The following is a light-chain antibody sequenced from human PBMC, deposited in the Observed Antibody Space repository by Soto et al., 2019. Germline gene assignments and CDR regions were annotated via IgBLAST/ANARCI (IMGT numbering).Light chain of an antibody. Sequence: EIVLTQSPATLSLSPGEGATLSCRASQSISGYLAWYQKKPGQAPRLLIYDTSNRVTGVPARFSGSGSGTDFTLSISSLEPEDFAVYYCQQRSNWPPITFGQGTRLEVK. J-gene: IGKJ5*01. CDR1: QSISGY. V-gene: IGKV3-11*01. CDR2: DTS. CDR3: QQRSNWPPIT.